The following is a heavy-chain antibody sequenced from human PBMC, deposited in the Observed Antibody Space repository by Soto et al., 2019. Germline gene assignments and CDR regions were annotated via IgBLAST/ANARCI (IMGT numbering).Heavy chain of an antibody. J-gene: IGHJ4*02. Sequence: GASVKVSCKSSGYIFKNYAVTWLRQAPGQGLEWMGGIIPVFGTPDYSLKFRDRVTITADESTSTVYMELRSLTFEDTAVYYCARHLYDYVWGSYRHWGQGTLVTVSS. V-gene: IGHV1-69*13. D-gene: IGHD3-16*02. CDR3: ARHLYDYVWGSYRH. CDR1: GYIFKNYA. CDR2: IIPVFGTP.